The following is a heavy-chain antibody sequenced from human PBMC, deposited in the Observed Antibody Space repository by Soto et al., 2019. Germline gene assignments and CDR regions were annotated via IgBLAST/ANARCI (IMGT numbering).Heavy chain of an antibody. J-gene: IGHJ2*01. CDR1: GGSISSYY. V-gene: IGHV4-59*01. Sequence: QVQLQESGPGLVKPSETLSLTCTVSGGSISSYYWSWIRQPPGKGLEWIGYIYYSGSTNYNPSLKSRVTISVETSKNQFSLKLSSVTAADTAVYYCARGITVFSSSWVLRYFDLWGRGTLVTVSS. CDR2: IYYSGST. D-gene: IGHD6-13*01. CDR3: ARGITVFSSSWVLRYFDL.